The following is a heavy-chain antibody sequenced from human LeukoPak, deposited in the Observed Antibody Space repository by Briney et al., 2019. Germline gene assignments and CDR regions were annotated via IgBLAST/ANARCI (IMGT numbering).Heavy chain of an antibody. CDR2: INHRGST. Sequence: KTSETLSLTCTVSGGSISSYYWSWIRQPPGKGLEWIGEINHRGSTNYSPSLKSRVTISVDTSKNQFSLKLSSVTAADTAVYYCARGVWSSSGRYAGYWGQGTLVTVSS. J-gene: IGHJ4*02. D-gene: IGHD6-19*01. V-gene: IGHV4-34*01. CDR1: GGSISSYY. CDR3: ARGVWSSSGRYAGY.